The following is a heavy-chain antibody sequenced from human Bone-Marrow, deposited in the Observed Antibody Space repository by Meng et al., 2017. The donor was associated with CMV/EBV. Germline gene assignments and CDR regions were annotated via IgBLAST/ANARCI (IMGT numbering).Heavy chain of an antibody. CDR3: ARVRTGSLDY. CDR1: GFNFIYY. Sequence: GGSLRLSWAASGFNFIYYMSWVRQAPGKGREWVSVVYSGGDTTYYADSVKGRFTISRDNSMNTVYLYMNNLRAEDTAVYYCARVRTGSLDYWGQGALVTVSS. V-gene: IGHV3-53*01. CDR2: VYSGGDTT. D-gene: IGHD1-26*01. J-gene: IGHJ4*02.